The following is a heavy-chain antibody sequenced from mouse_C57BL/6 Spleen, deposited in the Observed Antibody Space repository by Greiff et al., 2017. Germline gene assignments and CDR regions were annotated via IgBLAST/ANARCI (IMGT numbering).Heavy chain of an antibody. CDR3: ASESSTTVVEAMDY. D-gene: IGHD1-1*01. Sequence: QVQLQQPGAELVKPGASVKLSCKASGYTFTSYWMHWVKQRPGRGLEWIGRIDPNSGGPKYNEKFKSKAPLTVDKPSSTAYMPLSSRTSEDSAVEYCASESSTTVVEAMDYWGQGTSVTVSS. CDR2: IDPNSGGP. J-gene: IGHJ4*01. V-gene: IGHV1-72*01. CDR1: GYTFTSYW.